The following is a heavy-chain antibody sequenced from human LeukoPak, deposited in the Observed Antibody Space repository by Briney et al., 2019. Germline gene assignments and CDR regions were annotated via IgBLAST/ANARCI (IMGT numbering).Heavy chain of an antibody. CDR3: ARRSGYLGLIGY. J-gene: IGHJ4*02. CDR1: GGSINSYY. CDR2: IHYSGST. V-gene: IGHV4-59*08. D-gene: IGHD3-22*01. Sequence: SETLSLTCTVSGGSINSYYWSWIRQPPGKGLEWIGYIHYSGSTNYNPSLKSRSVDTSKNHFSLKLSSVTAADTAVYYCARRSGYLGLIGYWGQGTLVTVSS.